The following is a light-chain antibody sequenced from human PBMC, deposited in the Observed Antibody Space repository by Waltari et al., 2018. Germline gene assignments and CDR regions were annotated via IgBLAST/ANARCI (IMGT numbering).Light chain of an antibody. V-gene: IGLV2-14*03. Sequence: QSALTQPASVSGSPGQSLTISCTGTSSDVGSYNYVSWYQQHPGKAPRLLIYDVSYRPSGISDRFSGSKSGNVASLTISGLQADDEADYYCSSFTGTSTLFGTGTEVTVL. CDR2: DVS. CDR3: SSFTGTSTL. J-gene: IGLJ1*01. CDR1: SSDVGSYNY.